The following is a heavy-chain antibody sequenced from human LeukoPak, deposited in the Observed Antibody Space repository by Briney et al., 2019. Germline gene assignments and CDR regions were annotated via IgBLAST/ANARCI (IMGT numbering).Heavy chain of an antibody. CDR3: ARGYYDSGEDYQAFDS. Sequence: PGGSLRLSCAASGFTFRSYEMNWVRQAQGKGLEWISYISSGGDTIYYADSVKGRFTISRDNAKISVYLQMNSLRVEDSAIYYCARGYYDSGEDYQAFDSWGQGILVTVSS. J-gene: IGHJ4*02. V-gene: IGHV3-48*03. CDR1: GFTFRSYE. CDR2: ISSGGDTI. D-gene: IGHD3-22*01.